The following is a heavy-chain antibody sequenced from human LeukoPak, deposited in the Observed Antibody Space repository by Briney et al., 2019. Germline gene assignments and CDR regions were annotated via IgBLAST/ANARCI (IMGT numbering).Heavy chain of an antibody. J-gene: IGHJ4*02. CDR1: GFTFSSYA. V-gene: IGHV3-23*01. CDR2: ISGSGGST. D-gene: IGHD6-13*01. Sequence: GGSLRLSCAASGFTFSSYAMHWVRQAPGKGLEWVSAISGSGGSTYYADSVKGRFTISRDKSKNTLYLQMNSLRAEDTAIYYCAKEFFDSQQLVPYFDYWGQGTLVTVSS. CDR3: AKEFFDSQQLVPYFDY.